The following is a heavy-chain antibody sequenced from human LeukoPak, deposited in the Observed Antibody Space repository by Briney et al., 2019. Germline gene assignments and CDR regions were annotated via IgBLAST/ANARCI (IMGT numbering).Heavy chain of an antibody. V-gene: IGHV1-8*01. CDR1: GYTFTSYD. CDR3: ARPSLGDRSSTSCPMDV. D-gene: IGHD2-2*01. J-gene: IGHJ6*02. CDR2: MNPNSGNT. Sequence: ASVKVSCKASGYTFTSYDINWVRQATGQGLEWMGWMNPNSGNTGYAQKFQGRVTMTRNTSISTAYMELSSLRSEDTAVYYCARPSLGDRSSTSCPMDVWGQGTTVTVSS.